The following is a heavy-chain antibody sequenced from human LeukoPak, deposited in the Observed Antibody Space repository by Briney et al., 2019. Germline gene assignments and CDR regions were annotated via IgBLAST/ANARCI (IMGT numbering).Heavy chain of an antibody. CDR1: GLTFSSYG. CDR2: ISGSGGST. Sequence: GGSLRLSCAASGLTFSSYGMSWVRQAPGKGLEWASAISGSGGSTYYADSVKGRFTISRDNSKNTLYLQMNSPRAEDTAVYYCAKDQSYRIFDYWGQGTLVTVSS. D-gene: IGHD2-15*01. CDR3: AKDQSYRIFDY. V-gene: IGHV3-23*01. J-gene: IGHJ4*02.